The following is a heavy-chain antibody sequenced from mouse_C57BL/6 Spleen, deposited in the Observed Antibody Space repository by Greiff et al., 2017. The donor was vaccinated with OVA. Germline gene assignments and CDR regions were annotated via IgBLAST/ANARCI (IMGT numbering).Heavy chain of an antibody. CDR3: ARAVENYYYGSIWYFDV. J-gene: IGHJ1*03. V-gene: IGHV1-47*01. D-gene: IGHD1-1*01. CDR1: GYTFTTYP. CDR2: FHPYNDDT. Sequence: QVQLQQSGAELVKPGASVKMSCKASGYTFTTYPIEWMKQNHGTSLVWIGNFHPYNDDTKYNETFKGKATLTVEKSSSTVYLELSRLTSDDSAVYYCARAVENYYYGSIWYFDVWGTGTTVTVSS.